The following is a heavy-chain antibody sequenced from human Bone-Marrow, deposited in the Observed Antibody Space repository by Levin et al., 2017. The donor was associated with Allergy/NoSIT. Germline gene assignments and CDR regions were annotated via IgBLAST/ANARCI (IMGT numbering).Heavy chain of an antibody. CDR3: ARDPSNEYFYMDV. J-gene: IGHJ6*03. CDR1: GFPLRNFW. CDR2: IKHDGSET. Sequence: GESLKISCAVSGFPLRNFWMTWVRQAPGKGLEWVATIKHDGSETYYEDSVKGRFTISRDDAENSLYLHLDSLRAEDTGVYFCARDPSNEYFYMDVWGKGTTVTVSS. V-gene: IGHV3-7*04. D-gene: IGHD2/OR15-2a*01.